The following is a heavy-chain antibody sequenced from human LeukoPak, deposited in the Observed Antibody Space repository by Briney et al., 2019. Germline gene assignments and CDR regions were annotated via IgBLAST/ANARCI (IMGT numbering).Heavy chain of an antibody. CDR2: TYYRSTWYN. Sequence: SQTLSLSCAICGDSVSSNSVTWNWIRQSPSRGLKWLGRTYYRSTWYNDYAVSVRGRITVNPDTSKNQFSLHLNSVTPEDTAVYYCARRLTQYDCFDPWGQGILVTVSS. J-gene: IGHJ5*02. D-gene: IGHD2-2*01. CDR1: GDSVSSNSVT. CDR3: ARRLTQYDCFDP. V-gene: IGHV6-1*01.